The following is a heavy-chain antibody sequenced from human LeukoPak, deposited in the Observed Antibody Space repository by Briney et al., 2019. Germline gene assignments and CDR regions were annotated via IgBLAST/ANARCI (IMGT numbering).Heavy chain of an antibody. CDR3: TRASQYCTNGVCYPVYGYFDY. D-gene: IGHD2-8*01. V-gene: IGHV3-49*03. CDR2: IRSKAYGGTT. J-gene: IGHJ4*02. CDR1: GFTSGDYA. Sequence: GGSLRLSCTASGFTSGDYAMSWFRQAPGKGLEWVGFIRSKAYGGTTEYAASVKGRFTISRDDSKSIAYLQMNSLKTEDTAVYYCTRASQYCTNGVCYPVYGYFDYWGQGTLVTVSS.